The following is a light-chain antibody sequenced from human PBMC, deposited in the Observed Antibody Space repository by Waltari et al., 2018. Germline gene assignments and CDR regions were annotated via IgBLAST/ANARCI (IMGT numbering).Light chain of an antibody. J-gene: IGKJ5*01. CDR1: QSVSSN. CDR3: QQYNNWLIT. V-gene: IGKV3-15*01. CDR2: GGS. Sequence: EIVMTQSPATLSVSPGERATLSCRASQSVSSNLAWYQQKPGQAPRLLIFGGSSRATGIPGRFSGSGSGTEFTLTISSLQSEDFAVYYCQQYNNWLITFGQGTRLEIK.